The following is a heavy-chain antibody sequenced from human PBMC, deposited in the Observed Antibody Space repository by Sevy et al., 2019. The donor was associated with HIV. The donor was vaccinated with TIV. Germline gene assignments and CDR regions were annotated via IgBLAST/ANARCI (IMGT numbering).Heavy chain of an antibody. D-gene: IGHD3-3*01. CDR3: VRAQQVTMLVVIGGLYFDL. CDR2: VKQDMSEK. V-gene: IGHV3-7*01. CDR1: GFTFSSNC. Sequence: GGSLRISCAASGFTFSSNCMTWVRQAPGKGLEWVANVKQDMSEKYYADSVKGRFTISRDNAKNSLFLQMNSLRAEDTAVYYCVRAQQVTMLVVIGGLYFDLWGQGTLVTVSS. J-gene: IGHJ4*02.